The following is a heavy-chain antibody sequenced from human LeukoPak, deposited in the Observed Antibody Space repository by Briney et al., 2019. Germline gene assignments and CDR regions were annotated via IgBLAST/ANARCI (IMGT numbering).Heavy chain of an antibody. D-gene: IGHD4-17*01. CDR2: INPNSGNT. CDR3: ARGPPYGPQHY. V-gene: IGHV1-8*03. CDR1: GYTFTNYE. Sequence: GASVKVSCKASGYTFTNYEINWVRQATGQGLEWMGWINPNSGNTGYLQKFQGRVTITRKTSINTAYMDLSSLRSEDTAVYYCARGPPYGPQHYWGQGTLVTASS. J-gene: IGHJ4*02.